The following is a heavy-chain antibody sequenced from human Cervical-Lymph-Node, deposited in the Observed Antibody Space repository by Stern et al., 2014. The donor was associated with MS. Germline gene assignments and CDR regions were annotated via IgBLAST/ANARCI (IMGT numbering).Heavy chain of an antibody. CDR2: GAYAGTQR. J-gene: IGHJ4*02. Sequence: VQLLESGGGVVQPGRSLSLSCVASGFTFSTYAMHWVRQAPGKGLEWVAFGAYAGTQRNGTDSVKARFTISRDNSKNTLYLHMNSLRDEDTAVYFCARGGRGVGLEYWGQGALVTVSS. CDR3: ARGGRGVGLEY. D-gene: IGHD3-10*01. V-gene: IGHV3-30-3*01. CDR1: GFTFSTYA.